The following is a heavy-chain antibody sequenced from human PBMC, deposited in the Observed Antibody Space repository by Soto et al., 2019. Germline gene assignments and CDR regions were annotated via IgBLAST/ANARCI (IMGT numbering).Heavy chain of an antibody. CDR3: ARLGRYFDFDYYYYLDG. CDR2: IYYSGST. Sequence: SETLSLTCTVSGGSISSSSYYWGWIRQPPGKGLEWIGSIYYSGSTYYNPSLKSRVTISVDTSKNQFSLKLSSVTAADTAVYYCARLGRYFDFDYYYYLDGWGKGTTVTVSS. D-gene: IGHD3-9*01. J-gene: IGHJ6*03. CDR1: GGSISSSSYY. V-gene: IGHV4-39*07.